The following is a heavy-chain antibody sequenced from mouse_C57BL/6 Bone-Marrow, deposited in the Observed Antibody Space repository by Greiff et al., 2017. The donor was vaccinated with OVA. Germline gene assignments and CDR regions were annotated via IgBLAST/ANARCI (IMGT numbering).Heavy chain of an antibody. CDR2: ISSGSSTI. CDR1: GFTFSDYG. CDR3: ARRGHYGSSYVGFAY. J-gene: IGHJ3*01. Sequence: EVKLMESGGGLVKPGGSLKLSCAASGFTFSDYGMHWVRQAPEKGLEWVAYISSGSSTIYYADTVKGRFTISSDNAKNTLFLQMASLRSEDTAMYYCARRGHYGSSYVGFAYWGQGTLVTVSA. V-gene: IGHV5-17*01. D-gene: IGHD1-1*01.